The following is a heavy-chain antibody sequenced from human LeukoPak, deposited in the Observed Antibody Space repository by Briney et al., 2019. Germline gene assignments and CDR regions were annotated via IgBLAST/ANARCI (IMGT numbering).Heavy chain of an antibody. CDR1: GGSFSGYY. CDR2: INHSGST. Sequence: SETLSLTCAVYGGSFSGYYWSWIRQPPGKGLEWIGEINHSGSTNYNPALKSRVTISVDTSKNQFSLKLSSVTAADTAVYYCARAHRYCSGGSCSKPPGYWGQGTLVTVSS. D-gene: IGHD2-15*01. CDR3: ARAHRYCSGGSCSKPPGY. J-gene: IGHJ4*02. V-gene: IGHV4-34*01.